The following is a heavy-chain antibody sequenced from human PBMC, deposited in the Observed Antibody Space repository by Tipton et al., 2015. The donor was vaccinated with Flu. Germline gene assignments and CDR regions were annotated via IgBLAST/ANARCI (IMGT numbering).Heavy chain of an antibody. V-gene: IGHV4-61*02. D-gene: IGHD2-15*01. Sequence: TLSLTCTVSGDSISTGTYYWSWIRQPAGKGLEWIGRIYTTGSTTYNPSLKSRVTISLDTSKNQFSLKLSSVTAADTAVYYCSRDFCSGGFCYPDYWGQGTLVTVSS. CDR3: SRDFCSGGFCYPDY. J-gene: IGHJ4*02. CDR1: GDSISTGTYY. CDR2: IYTTGST.